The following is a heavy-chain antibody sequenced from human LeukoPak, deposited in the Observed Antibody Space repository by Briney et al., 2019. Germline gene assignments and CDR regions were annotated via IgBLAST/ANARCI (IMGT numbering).Heavy chain of an antibody. CDR2: IIPIFGTA. CDR3: AGGYSYGLYYFDY. Sequence: SVKVSCKASGGTFSSYAISWVRQAPGQGLEWMGGIIPIFGTANYAQKFQGRVTITADESTGAAYMELSSLRSEDTAVYYCAGGYSYGLYYFDYWGQGTLVTVSS. CDR1: GGTFSSYA. D-gene: IGHD5-18*01. V-gene: IGHV1-69*01. J-gene: IGHJ4*02.